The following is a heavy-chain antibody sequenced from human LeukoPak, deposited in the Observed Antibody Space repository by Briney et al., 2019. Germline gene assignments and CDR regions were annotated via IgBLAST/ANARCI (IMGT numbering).Heavy chain of an antibody. CDR1: GFTFDDYT. Sequence: GGSLRLSCAASGFTFDDYTMHWVRQVPGKGLEWVSLIDWHGSTTYYADSVKGRFTISRDNSKNSLYLQMNSLRTEDTALYYCAKESELTAAFDYWGQGTLVTVSS. CDR3: AKESELTAAFDY. J-gene: IGHJ4*02. D-gene: IGHD1-7*01. V-gene: IGHV3-43*01. CDR2: IDWHGSTT.